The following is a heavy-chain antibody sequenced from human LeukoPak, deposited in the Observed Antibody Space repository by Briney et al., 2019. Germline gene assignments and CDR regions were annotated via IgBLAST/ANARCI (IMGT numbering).Heavy chain of an antibody. CDR1: GYTFTSYG. V-gene: IGHV1-18*01. CDR2: ISAYNGNT. CDR3: ARDQIVVVPAAMNWFDP. D-gene: IGHD2-2*01. J-gene: IGHJ5*02. Sequence: ASVTVSCKASGYTFTSYGISWVRQAPGQGLEWMGWISAYNGNTNYAQKLQGRVTMTTDTSTSTAYMELRSMRSDDTAVYYCARDQIVVVPAAMNWFDPWGQGTLVTVSS.